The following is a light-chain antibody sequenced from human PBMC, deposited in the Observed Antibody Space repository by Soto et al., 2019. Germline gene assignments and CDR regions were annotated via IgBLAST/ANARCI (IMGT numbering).Light chain of an antibody. CDR1: QNINTW. CDR2: AAS. Sequence: DIQMPQSPSTLSASVGDRVTITCRASQNINTWLAWYQQKPGKAPKLLIYAASSLQSGVPSRFSGSGSGTQFTLTISSLQPDDFAIYYCQQYKTYSYTFGQGTNLEIK. J-gene: IGKJ2*01. V-gene: IGKV1-5*01. CDR3: QQYKTYSYT.